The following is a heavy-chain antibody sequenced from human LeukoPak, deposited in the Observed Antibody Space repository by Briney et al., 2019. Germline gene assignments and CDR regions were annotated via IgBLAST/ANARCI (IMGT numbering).Heavy chain of an antibody. CDR2: IYTGGSA. V-gene: IGHV3-53*01. CDR3: ARGRGDGFDI. Sequence: GGSLRLSCAASGFTVSSNYMSWVRQAPGKWLEWVSGIYTGGSAYYADSVKGRFTISRDNSKNTLYLQMNSLRAEDTAVYYCARGRGDGFDIWGQGTMVTVSS. J-gene: IGHJ3*02. CDR1: GFTVSSNY.